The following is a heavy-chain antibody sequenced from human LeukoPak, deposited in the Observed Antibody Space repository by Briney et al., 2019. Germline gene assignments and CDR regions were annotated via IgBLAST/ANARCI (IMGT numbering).Heavy chain of an antibody. Sequence: SETLSLTCTVSGGSISSYYWSRIRQPPGKGLEWIGYIYYSGSTNYNPSLKSRVTISVDTSKNQFSLKLSSVTAADTAVYYCAGHLSAAGSSWFDPWGQGTLVTVSS. J-gene: IGHJ5*02. CDR3: AGHLSAAGSSWFDP. D-gene: IGHD6-13*01. CDR2: IYYSGST. CDR1: GGSISSYY. V-gene: IGHV4-59*08.